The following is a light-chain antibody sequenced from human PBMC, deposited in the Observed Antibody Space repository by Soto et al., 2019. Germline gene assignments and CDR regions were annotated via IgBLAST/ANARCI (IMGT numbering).Light chain of an antibody. Sequence: EIVLTQSPGTLSLSPGERATLSCRASQSISFSYLAWYQQKPGQSPRLLIYGTSTRATGIPARFSSSGSGTEFTLTISSLQSEDFAVYYCHQYNFWPTFGQGTKVDIK. V-gene: IGKV3-15*01. CDR2: GTS. CDR3: HQYNFWPT. J-gene: IGKJ1*01. CDR1: QSISFSY.